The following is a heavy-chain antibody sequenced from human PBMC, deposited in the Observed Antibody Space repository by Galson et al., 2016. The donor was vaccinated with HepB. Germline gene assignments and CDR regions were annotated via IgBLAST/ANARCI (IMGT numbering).Heavy chain of an antibody. D-gene: IGHD5-18*01. CDR2: ITGSGAGT. CDR1: GFTFTSYA. J-gene: IGHJ4*02. V-gene: IGHV3-23*01. Sequence: SLRLSCAASGFTFTSYAMSWVRQAPGKGLEWVSGITGSGAGTYYADSVKGRFTISRDNSKNTLYLQMSSLRAEDTAVYYCARAWIHLYDLDYWGQGALVTVPS. CDR3: ARAWIHLYDLDY.